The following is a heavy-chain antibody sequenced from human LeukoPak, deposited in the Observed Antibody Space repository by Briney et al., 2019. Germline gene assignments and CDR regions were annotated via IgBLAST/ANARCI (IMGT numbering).Heavy chain of an antibody. CDR3: ARAVSVGATGYYFDY. CDR1: GFTFTNYA. J-gene: IGHJ4*02. D-gene: IGHD1-26*01. V-gene: IGHV3-23*01. Sequence: GGSLRLSCAASGFTFTNYAMTWVRQAPGKGLEWVSTISGSGGSTYYADSVKGRFTISRDNAKNSLYLQMNSLRAEDTAVYYCARAVSVGATGYYFDYWGQGTLVTVSS. CDR2: ISGSGGST.